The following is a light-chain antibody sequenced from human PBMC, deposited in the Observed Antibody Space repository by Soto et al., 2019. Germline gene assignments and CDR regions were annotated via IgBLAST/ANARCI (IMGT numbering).Light chain of an antibody. CDR2: EVS. CDR3: SSYTSSSTTWV. J-gene: IGLJ3*02. V-gene: IGLV2-14*01. CDR1: SSDVGGYNY. Sequence: QSVLTQPASVSGSPGQSITISCTGTSSDVGGYNYVSWYQQHPGKAPKLMIYEVSNRPSGVSNRFSGSKSGNTASLTIAGLQAEDEADYYYSSYTSSSTTWVLGGGTQLTVL.